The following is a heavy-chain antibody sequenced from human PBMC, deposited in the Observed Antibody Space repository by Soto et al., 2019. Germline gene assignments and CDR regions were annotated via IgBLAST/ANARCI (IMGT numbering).Heavy chain of an antibody. V-gene: IGHV3-21*06. CDR1: GFTFSSST. CDR2: ISSSTSYI. CDR3: ARDIGEMSAV. J-gene: IGHJ4*02. Sequence: GGSLRLSCTGSGFTFSSSTMTWVRQGPGKGLEWVSSISSSTSYIYFADSLKGRFTISRDNAKNSLYLQMNSLRAEDTAVYYCARDIGEMSAVWGQGTQVTVSS. D-gene: IGHD3-10*01.